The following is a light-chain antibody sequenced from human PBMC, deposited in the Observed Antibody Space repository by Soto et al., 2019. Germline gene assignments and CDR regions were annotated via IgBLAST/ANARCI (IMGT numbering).Light chain of an antibody. CDR2: GAS. V-gene: IGKV3-20*01. CDR3: QQYNNWPPYT. J-gene: IGKJ2*01. CDR1: QSVSSSY. Sequence: EIVLTQSPFTLSLSPGERATLSCRASQSVSSSYLAWYQQKPGQAPRLLIYGASSRATGIPDRFSGSGSGTDFTLTIIRLEPEDYAVYYCQQYNNWPPYTFGQGTKVDI.